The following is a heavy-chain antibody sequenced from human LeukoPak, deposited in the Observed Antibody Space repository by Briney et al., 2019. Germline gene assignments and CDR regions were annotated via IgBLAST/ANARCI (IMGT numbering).Heavy chain of an antibody. V-gene: IGHV4-61*02. Sequence: SETLSLTCTVSGDSISSGSYYWSWIRQPAGKGLEWIGRIYTSGSTNYNPSLKSRVTISVDTSKNQFSLKLSSVTAADTAVYYCALSWYRGGWFDPWGQGTLVTVSS. CDR1: GDSISSGSYY. CDR3: ALSWYRGGWFDP. J-gene: IGHJ5*02. D-gene: IGHD6-13*01. CDR2: IYTSGST.